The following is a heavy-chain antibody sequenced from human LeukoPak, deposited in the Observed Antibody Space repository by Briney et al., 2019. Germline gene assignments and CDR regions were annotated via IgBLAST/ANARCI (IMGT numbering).Heavy chain of an antibody. V-gene: IGHV3-21*01. CDR2: ISSGSSAI. CDR3: AREPTPFGSGSYPPTGGGYYYMDV. J-gene: IGHJ6*03. D-gene: IGHD3-10*01. Sequence: KTGGSLRLSCEASGFTFTTYSMTWVRQAPGKGLEWVSIISSGSSAIFSADALKGRFTISRDDAKNLLYLDMNSLRTADTAVYFCAREPTPFGSGSYPPTGGGYYYMDVWGKGTTVTISS. CDR1: GFTFTTYS.